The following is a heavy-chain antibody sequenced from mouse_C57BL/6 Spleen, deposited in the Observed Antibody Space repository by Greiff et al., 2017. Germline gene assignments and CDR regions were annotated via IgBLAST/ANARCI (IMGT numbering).Heavy chain of an antibody. CDR1: GYTFTSYT. V-gene: IGHV1-4*01. D-gene: IGHD2-4*01. CDR3: ARGGYDYVFDY. CDR2: INPSSGYT. J-gene: IGHJ2*01. Sequence: VKLMESGAELARPGASVKMSCKASGYTFTSYTMHWVKQRPGQGLEWIGYINPSSGYTKYNQKFKDKATLTADKSSSTAYMQLSSLTSEDSAVYYCARGGYDYVFDYWGQGTTLTVSS.